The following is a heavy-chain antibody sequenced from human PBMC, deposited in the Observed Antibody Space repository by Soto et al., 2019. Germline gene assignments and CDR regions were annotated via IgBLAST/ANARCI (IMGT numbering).Heavy chain of an antibody. CDR2: IIPIVGTA. J-gene: IGHJ4*02. CDR1: GGTFSSYA. V-gene: IGHV1-69*06. D-gene: IGHD2-15*01. Sequence: QVQLVQSGAEVKKPGSSVKVSCKASGGTFSSYAISWVRQAPGQGLEWMGGIIPIVGTANYAQKFQGRVTITAHKSTSTAYMELSSLRSEDTAVYYCARSTKRYCSGGSCYSFGFDYWGQGTLVTVSS. CDR3: ARSTKRYCSGGSCYSFGFDY.